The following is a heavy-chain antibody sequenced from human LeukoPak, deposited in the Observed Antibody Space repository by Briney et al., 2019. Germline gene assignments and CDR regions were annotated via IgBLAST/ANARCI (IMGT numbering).Heavy chain of an antibody. D-gene: IGHD4-17*01. CDR3: ARDRSYGDYVFEDAFDI. J-gene: IGHJ3*02. Sequence: PSETLSLTCTVSGGSISSSSYYWSWIRQHPGKGLEWIGYIYYSGSTYYNPSLKSRVTISVDTSKNQFSLKLSSVTAADTAVYYCARDRSYGDYVFEDAFDIWGQGTMVTVSS. V-gene: IGHV4-31*03. CDR2: IYYSGST. CDR1: GGSISSSSYY.